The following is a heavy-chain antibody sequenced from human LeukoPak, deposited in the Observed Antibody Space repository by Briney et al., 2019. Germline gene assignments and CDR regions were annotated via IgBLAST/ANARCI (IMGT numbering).Heavy chain of an antibody. D-gene: IGHD3-22*01. CDR3: ARLTLSGNYYDSSGHHNWFDP. CDR2: MSPNSGNT. Sequence: ASVKVSCKASGYTFTSYDINWVRQATGQGLEWMGWMSPNSGNTGYAQKFQGRVTITRNTSISTAYMELSSLRSEDTAVYYCARLTLSGNYYDSSGHHNWFDPWGQGTLVTVSS. CDR1: GYTFTSYD. V-gene: IGHV1-8*03. J-gene: IGHJ5*02.